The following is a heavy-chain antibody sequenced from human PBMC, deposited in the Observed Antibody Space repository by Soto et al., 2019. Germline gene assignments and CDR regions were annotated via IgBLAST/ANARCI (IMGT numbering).Heavy chain of an antibody. V-gene: IGHV5-51*01. Sequence: EVQLVQSGAEVKKPGESLKISCKGSGYSFSTYWIHWVRQMPGKGLEWMGIIYPGDSDTRYNPSFQGRVTLSVDKSIDTAYLQLSSLKASDTAMYYCAREGAFDIWGQGSMVTVSS. J-gene: IGHJ3*02. CDR2: IYPGDSDT. CDR1: GYSFSTYW. CDR3: AREGAFDI.